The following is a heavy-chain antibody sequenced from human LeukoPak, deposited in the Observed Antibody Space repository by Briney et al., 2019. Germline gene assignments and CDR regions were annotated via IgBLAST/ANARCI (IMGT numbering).Heavy chain of an antibody. J-gene: IGHJ4*02. CDR2: TYYRSKWHN. V-gene: IGHV6-1*01. CDR3: ARIVGGSPDY. CDR1: GDSVSGNSAA. Sequence: SQTLSLTCAISGDSVSGNSAAWNWIRQSPPRGLEWLGRTYYRSKWHNDYAVSVKSRITINPDTSKNQFSLQLNSVIPEDTAIYYCARIVGGSPDYWGQGTLVTVSS. D-gene: IGHD2-15*01.